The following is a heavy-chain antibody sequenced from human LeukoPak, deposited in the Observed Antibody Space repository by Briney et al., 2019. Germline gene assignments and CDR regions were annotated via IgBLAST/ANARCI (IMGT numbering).Heavy chain of an antibody. Sequence: GGSLRLSCAASGFTFSSYAMHWVRQAPGKGLEWVAVISYDGSNKYYADSVKGRSTISRDNSKNTLYLQMNSLRAEDTVVYYCARDRGDFWSGYYNPDAFDIWGQGTMVTVSS. V-gene: IGHV3-30-3*01. CDR1: GFTFSSYA. CDR3: ARDRGDFWSGYYNPDAFDI. CDR2: ISYDGSNK. D-gene: IGHD3-3*01. J-gene: IGHJ3*02.